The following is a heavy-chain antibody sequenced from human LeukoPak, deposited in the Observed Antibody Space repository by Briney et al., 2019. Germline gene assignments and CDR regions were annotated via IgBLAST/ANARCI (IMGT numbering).Heavy chain of an antibody. V-gene: IGHV1-3*01. CDR2: INAGNGNT. Sequence: GASVKVSCKASGYTFTSYAMHWVRQAPGQRLEWMGWINAGNGNTKYSQKFQGRVTITRDTSASTAYMELSSLRSEDTAVYYCARERRMAVAVAGPRPNYYYYGMDVWGQGTTVTVSS. CDR1: GYTFTSYA. D-gene: IGHD6-19*01. J-gene: IGHJ6*02. CDR3: ARERRMAVAVAGPRPNYYYYGMDV.